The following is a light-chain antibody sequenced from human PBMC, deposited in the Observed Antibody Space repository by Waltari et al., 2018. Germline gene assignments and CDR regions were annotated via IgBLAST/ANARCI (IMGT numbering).Light chain of an antibody. CDR1: NSDIGRYNY. CDR2: DVS. CDR3: ASYTSSNTVI. J-gene: IGLJ2*01. Sequence: QSALTQPASVSGSAGQSIAISCSGTNSDIGRYNYVSWYQQHPGNAPRLIIYDVSRWPSGVSNRFIGSKSGITASLAISGLQVEDEGDYFCASYTSSNTVIFGGGTRVTVL. V-gene: IGLV2-14*03.